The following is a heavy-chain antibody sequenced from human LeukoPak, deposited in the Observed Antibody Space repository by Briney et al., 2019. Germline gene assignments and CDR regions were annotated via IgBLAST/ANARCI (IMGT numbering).Heavy chain of an antibody. CDR3: ATNSGSYFLY. CDR2: FDPEDGET. Sequence: ASVKVSCKVSGYTLTELVIHWVRQAPGKGLEWMGGFDPEDGETIYAQKFQGRVTMTEDTSTDTAYMELSSLRSEDTAVYHCATNSGSYFLYWGQGTLVTVSS. D-gene: IGHD1-26*01. J-gene: IGHJ4*02. CDR1: GYTLTELV. V-gene: IGHV1-24*01.